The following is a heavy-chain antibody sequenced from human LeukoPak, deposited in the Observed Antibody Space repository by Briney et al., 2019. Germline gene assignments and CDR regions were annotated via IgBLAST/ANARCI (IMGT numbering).Heavy chain of an antibody. V-gene: IGHV1-18*01. J-gene: IGHJ4*02. CDR1: GYTFTSYG. CDR3: ARDTDPYSSSPQFDY. Sequence: GASVKVSCKASGYTFTSYGISWVRQAPGQGLEWMGWISAYNGNTNYAQKLQGRVTMTTDTSTSTAYMELRSLRSDDTAVYYCARDTDPYSSSPQFDYWGQGTLVTVSS. CDR2: ISAYNGNT. D-gene: IGHD6-13*01.